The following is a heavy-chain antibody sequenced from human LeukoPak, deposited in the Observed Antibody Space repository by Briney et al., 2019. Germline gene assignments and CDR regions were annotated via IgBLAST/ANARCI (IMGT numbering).Heavy chain of an antibody. CDR3: AKIGIGGTYDAFDI. Sequence: GGSLRLSCTASEFTFSSFWMHWVRQAPGKGLVWVSRINSDGSGIRYADSVKGRFTISRDSSKNTVFLQMNSLRAEDTATYYCAKIGIGGTYDAFDIWGQGTMVTVSS. CDR2: INSDGSGI. V-gene: IGHV3-74*01. D-gene: IGHD1/OR15-1a*01. J-gene: IGHJ3*02. CDR1: EFTFSSFW.